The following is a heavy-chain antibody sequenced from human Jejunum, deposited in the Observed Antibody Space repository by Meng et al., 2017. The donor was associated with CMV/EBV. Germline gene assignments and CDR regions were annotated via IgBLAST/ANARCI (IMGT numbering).Heavy chain of an antibody. V-gene: IGHV3-53*01. J-gene: IGHJ1*01. CDR1: GFSVSNNY. Sequence: WAASGFSVSNNYLTWVRQAPGKGLEWVSILYSVGMTYYADSVKGRFTISRDNSKNILYLQMSSLRAEDTAVYYCASPYGSDSAEYFHVWGQGTLVTVSS. CDR2: LYSVGMT. CDR3: ASPYGSDSAEYFHV. D-gene: IGHD2-21*02.